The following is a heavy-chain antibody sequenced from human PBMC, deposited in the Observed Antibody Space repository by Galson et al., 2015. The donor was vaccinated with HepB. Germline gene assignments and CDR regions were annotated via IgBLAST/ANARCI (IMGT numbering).Heavy chain of an antibody. D-gene: IGHD3-22*01. CDR3: SRADSSGYYASGHY. Sequence: SLRLSCATSGFTFDDYGMSWVRQAPGKGLEWIGFIRSKAYGGTTEYAPSVRDRFAISRDDSKSIASLQMNNLQTEDTAVYYCSRADSSGYYASGHYWGQGTLVTVSS. V-gene: IGHV3-49*04. CDR2: IRSKAYGGTT. CDR1: GFTFDDYG. J-gene: IGHJ4*02.